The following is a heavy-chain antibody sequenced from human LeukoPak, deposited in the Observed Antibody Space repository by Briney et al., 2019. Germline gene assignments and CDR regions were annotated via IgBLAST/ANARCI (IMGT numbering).Heavy chain of an antibody. D-gene: IGHD3-22*01. Sequence: PGGSLRLSCAASGFTVSSNYMSWVRRAPGKGLEWVSVIYSGGSTYYADSVKGRFTISRDNSKNTLYLQMNSLRAEDTAVYYCAKVGLSLYDSSGYYYGYWGQGTLVTVSS. J-gene: IGHJ4*02. V-gene: IGHV3-53*01. CDR3: AKVGLSLYDSSGYYYGY. CDR2: IYSGGST. CDR1: GFTVSSNY.